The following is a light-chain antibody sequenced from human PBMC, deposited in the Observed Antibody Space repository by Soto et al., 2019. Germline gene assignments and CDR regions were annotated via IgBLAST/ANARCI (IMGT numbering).Light chain of an antibody. Sequence: QLVLTQPPSVSGAPGQRVTISCTGSSSNLGAKYDVHWDQQQLPGPAPKLLIDGNNKRPSRVPDRFSGSKSGSSASLTISGLQAEYEAEYDGQSFDSRRFEEVFGTGTKLTVL. J-gene: IGLJ1*01. CDR1: SSNLGAKYD. CDR2: GNN. V-gene: IGLV1-40*01. CDR3: QSFDSRRFEEV.